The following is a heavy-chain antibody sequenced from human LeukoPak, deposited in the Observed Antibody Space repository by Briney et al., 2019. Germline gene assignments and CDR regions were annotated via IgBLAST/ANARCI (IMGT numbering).Heavy chain of an antibody. D-gene: IGHD5-18*01. CDR2: ISYDGSNK. J-gene: IGHJ6*02. Sequence: PGGSLRLSCAASGFTFSSYGMHWVRQAPGKGLEWVAVISYDGSNKYYADSVKGRFTISRDNSKNTLYLQMNSLRAEDTAVYYCAKDLPPPPKRYSYGYYYYYGMDVWGQGTTVTVSS. CDR1: GFTFSSYG. V-gene: IGHV3-30*18. CDR3: AKDLPPPPKRYSYGYYYYYGMDV.